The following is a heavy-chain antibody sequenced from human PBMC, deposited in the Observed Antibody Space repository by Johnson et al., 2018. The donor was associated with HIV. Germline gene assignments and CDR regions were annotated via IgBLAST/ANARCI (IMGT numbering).Heavy chain of an antibody. CDR3: ARGRITMIVVDLRGGGFDI. J-gene: IGHJ3*02. CDR1: GFTFDDYA. V-gene: IGHV3-9*01. CDR2: ISWNSGSI. D-gene: IGHD3-22*01. Sequence: VQLVESGGGLVQPGGSLRLSCAASGFTFDDYAMHWVRQAPGKGLEWVSGISWNSGSIGYADSVKGRFTISRDNAKNSRYLQMNSLRVEDTAVYYCARGRITMIVVDLRGGGFDIWGQGTMVTVSS.